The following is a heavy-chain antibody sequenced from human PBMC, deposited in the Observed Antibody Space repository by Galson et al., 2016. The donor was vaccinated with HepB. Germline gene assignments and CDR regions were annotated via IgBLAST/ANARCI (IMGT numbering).Heavy chain of an antibody. CDR1: GFTFSSYW. CDR2: TNSDGSST. J-gene: IGHJ4*02. CDR3: ARAPTRCYGGNSGHLFDS. V-gene: IGHV3-74*01. Sequence: SLRLSCAASGFTFSSYWMHWVRQAPGKGLVWVSRTNSDGSSTTYADSVKGRFTISRDNAKNTLYLQMNSLRAEDTAVYYCARAPTRCYGGNSGHLFDSWGQGTLVTISS. D-gene: IGHD4-23*01.